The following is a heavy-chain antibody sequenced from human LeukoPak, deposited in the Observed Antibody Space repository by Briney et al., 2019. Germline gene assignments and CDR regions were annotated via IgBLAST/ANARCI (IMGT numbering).Heavy chain of an antibody. CDR1: GGTFSSYA. D-gene: IGHD2-2*01. V-gene: IGHV1-69*04. CDR2: IIPILGIA. J-gene: IGHJ6*02. Sequence: GASVKVSCKASGGTFSSYAISWVRQAPGQGLEWMGRIIPILGIANYAQKFQGRVTITADKSTSTAYMELSSLRSEDTAVYYCARDCSSTSCYEAAYYYYGMDVWGQGTLVTVSS. CDR3: ARDCSSTSCYEAAYYYYGMDV.